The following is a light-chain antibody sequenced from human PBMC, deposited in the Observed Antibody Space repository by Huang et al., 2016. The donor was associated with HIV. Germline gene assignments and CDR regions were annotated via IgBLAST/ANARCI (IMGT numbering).Light chain of an antibody. CDR2: LGS. Sequence: DIVMTQSPLSLPVTPGEPASISCRSSQGLLHSNGYNYLDWYLQTPGQSPQLLIYLGSNRAPGGPDRFSGSGSGTGFTLKISRVEAEDGGVYYCMQALQTPATFGQGTKVEIK. CDR1: QGLLHSNGYNY. CDR3: MQALQTPAT. V-gene: IGKV2-28*01. J-gene: IGKJ1*01.